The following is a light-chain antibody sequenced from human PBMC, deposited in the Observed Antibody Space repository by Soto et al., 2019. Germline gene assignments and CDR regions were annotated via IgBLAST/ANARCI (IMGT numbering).Light chain of an antibody. CDR1: QSVSSY. CDR3: QQRSLYRT. J-gene: IGKJ1*01. Sequence: EIVLTQSPATLSLSPGDRATLSCRASQSVSSYLAWYQQKPGQAHRLLIYDASNRATGIPARFSGSGSGTDFTLTIRSLEPEEFAVYYCQQRSLYRTFGQGTKVEIK. V-gene: IGKV3-11*01. CDR2: DAS.